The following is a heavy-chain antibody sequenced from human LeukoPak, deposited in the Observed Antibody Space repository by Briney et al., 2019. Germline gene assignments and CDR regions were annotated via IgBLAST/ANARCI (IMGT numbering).Heavy chain of an antibody. CDR3: ARVRYLDWIFEY. CDR2: IYTSERP. Sequence: SETLSLNCAGSAGSSSNGGYSWSWIRQPPGKGLEWIRYIYTSERPYYKPSLTSRVTISVDTSKIEFSLKLSSVTAVDTAVYYCARVRYLDWIFEYWGQGTLVTVSS. V-gene: IGHV4-30-2*01. D-gene: IGHD3-9*01. J-gene: IGHJ4*02. CDR1: AGSSSNGGYS.